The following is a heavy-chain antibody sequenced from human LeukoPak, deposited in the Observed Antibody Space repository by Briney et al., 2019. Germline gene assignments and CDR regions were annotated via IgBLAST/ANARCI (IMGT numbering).Heavy chain of an antibody. CDR1: GFTFSSYS. CDR2: ISSSSSTI. Sequence: GGSLRLSCAASGFTFSSYSMNWVRQAPGKGLEWVSYISSSSSTIYYADSVKGRFTISRDNAKSSLYLQMNSLRAEDTAVYYCARDETRAVETTVVTHRFDYWGQGTLVTVSS. V-gene: IGHV3-48*04. CDR3: ARDETRAVETTVVTHRFDY. J-gene: IGHJ4*02. D-gene: IGHD4-23*01.